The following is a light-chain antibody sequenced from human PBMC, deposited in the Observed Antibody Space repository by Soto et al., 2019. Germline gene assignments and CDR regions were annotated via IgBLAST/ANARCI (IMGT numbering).Light chain of an antibody. CDR2: EVT. V-gene: IGLV2-8*01. CDR1: SRDIGRYNY. J-gene: IGLJ1*01. Sequence: QSVLTQPPSASGSPGQSVTISCTGTSRDIGRYNYISWYQQHPGKAPKLLIYEVTKRPSGVPDRFSGSKSGNTASLTVSGLQAEDEADYYCSSYAGSNIHYVFGTGTKLTVL. CDR3: SSYAGSNIHYV.